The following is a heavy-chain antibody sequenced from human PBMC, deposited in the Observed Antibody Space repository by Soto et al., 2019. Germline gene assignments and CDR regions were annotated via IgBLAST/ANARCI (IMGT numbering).Heavy chain of an antibody. CDR2: IYYSGST. CDR3: ARLCQDIAAEITWGCSLDS. D-gene: IGHD5-12*01. CDR1: VGSVSSTRWS. Sequence: VGSVSSTRWSPGQFHQPPGKGLEWIGSIYYSGSTYYNPSLKSRVTISVDTSKNQFSLRLSSVTAADTAVYYCARLCQDIAAEITWGCSLDSWGTGILVT. J-gene: IGHJ4*02. V-gene: IGHV4-39*01.